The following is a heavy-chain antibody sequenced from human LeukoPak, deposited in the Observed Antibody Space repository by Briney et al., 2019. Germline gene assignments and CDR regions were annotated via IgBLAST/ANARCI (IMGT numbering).Heavy chain of an antibody. V-gene: IGHV4-39*07. Sequence: SSETLSLTCTVSGGSISSSSYYWGWIRQPPGKGLEWIGSIYYSGSTYYNPSLKSRVTISVDTSKNQFSLKLSSVTAADTAVYYCARGYYGKYYFDYWGQGTLVTVSS. CDR2: IYYSGST. D-gene: IGHD3-10*01. CDR1: GGSISSSSYY. CDR3: ARGYYGKYYFDY. J-gene: IGHJ4*02.